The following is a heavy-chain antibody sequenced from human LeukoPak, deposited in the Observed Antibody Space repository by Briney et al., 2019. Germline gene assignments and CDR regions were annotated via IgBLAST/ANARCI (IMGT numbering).Heavy chain of an antibody. D-gene: IGHD4-17*01. Sequence: PSETLSLTCTVSGGSFSSYYWSWIRQPVGKGLEWIGRIYSSGSTNYNPSLKSRVIMSIDTSKNQFSLKLSSVTAADTAVYYCARGRFWTVTTTFYYYYYMDVWGKGTTVTVSS. CDR3: ARGRFWTVTTTFYYYYYMDV. CDR1: GGSFSSYY. CDR2: IYSSGST. J-gene: IGHJ6*03. V-gene: IGHV4-4*07.